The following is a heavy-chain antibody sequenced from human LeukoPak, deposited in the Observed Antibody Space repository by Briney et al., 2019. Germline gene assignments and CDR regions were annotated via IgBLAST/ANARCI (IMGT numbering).Heavy chain of an antibody. CDR3: GRDFGLVGTKRSFDL. V-gene: IGHV3-11*01. CDR2: ISGSGTTI. CDR1: GFTFTDYY. D-gene: IGHD1-7*01. Sequence: GGSLRLSCAASGFTFTDYYMGWIRQAPGKGLEWLSYISGSGTTIFYADSVKGRFTISRDNAKNSVDLQMNRLRAEDTAVYYCGRDFGLVGTKRSFDLWGQGTMVTVSS. J-gene: IGHJ3*01.